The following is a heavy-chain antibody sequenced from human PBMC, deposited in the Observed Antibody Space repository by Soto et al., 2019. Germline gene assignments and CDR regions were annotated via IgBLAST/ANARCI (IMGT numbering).Heavy chain of an antibody. J-gene: IGHJ5*02. D-gene: IGHD6-6*01. CDR1: GFTFSSYA. V-gene: IGHV3-23*01. Sequence: EVRLLESGGGLVQPGGSLRLSCAASGFTFSSYAMSWVRQAPGKGLEWVSAISGSGGSTYYADSVKGRFTISRDNSKNTLYLQMNSLRAEDTAVYYCAQKERIAARRVNWFDPWGQGTLVTVSS. CDR2: ISGSGGST. CDR3: AQKERIAARRVNWFDP.